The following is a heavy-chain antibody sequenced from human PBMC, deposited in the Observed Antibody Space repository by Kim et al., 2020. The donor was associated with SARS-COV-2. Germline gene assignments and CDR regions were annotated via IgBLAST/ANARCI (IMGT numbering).Heavy chain of an antibody. V-gene: IGHV3-66*01. CDR3: ARNYYDSSAAAFDI. Sequence: ADSVKGRFTISRDNSKNTLYLQMNSLRAEETAVYYCARNYYDSSAAAFDIWGQGTMVTVSS. D-gene: IGHD3-22*01. J-gene: IGHJ3*02.